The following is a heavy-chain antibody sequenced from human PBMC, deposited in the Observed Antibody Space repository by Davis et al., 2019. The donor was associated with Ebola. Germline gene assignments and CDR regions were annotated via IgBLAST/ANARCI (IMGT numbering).Heavy chain of an antibody. CDR3: ARRYSDSRAFDY. V-gene: IGHV5-51*01. CDR1: GYSFSTYW. CDR2: IYPGDSDT. D-gene: IGHD3-16*02. Sequence: GESLKISCQGSGYSFSTYWIGWVRQMPGRGLEWMGIIYPGDSDTRYSPSFQGQVTISADKSISTAYLQWRSLKASDTAMYYCARRYSDSRAFDYWGHGTLVTVSP. J-gene: IGHJ4*01.